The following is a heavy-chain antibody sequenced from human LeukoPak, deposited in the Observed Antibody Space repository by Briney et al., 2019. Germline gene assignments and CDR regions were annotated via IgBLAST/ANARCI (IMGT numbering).Heavy chain of an antibody. CDR3: AKWNYDILTGYLEEYYFDY. D-gene: IGHD3-9*01. J-gene: IGHJ4*02. CDR1: GFTFSSYA. CDR2: ISGSGGST. V-gene: IGHV3-23*01. Sequence: GGSLRLSCAASGFTFSSYAMSWVRQAPGKGLEWVSAISGSGGSTYYADSVKGRFTISRDNSKYTLYLQMNSLRAEDTAVYYCAKWNYDILTGYLEEYYFDYWGQGTLVTVSS.